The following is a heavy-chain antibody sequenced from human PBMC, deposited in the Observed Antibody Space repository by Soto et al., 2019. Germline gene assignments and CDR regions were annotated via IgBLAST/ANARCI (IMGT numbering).Heavy chain of an antibody. D-gene: IGHD1-7*01. Sequence: QVHLQQRGAGLLKPSETLSLNCVVSGESFSGYYWRWIRQTPGMGLEWFGEVDHRGSTTYNPSLKKRASISIDSSKNLFSLELTSVTAADTALYFCARYEYGNSLYGVDVWGQGTRVTVSS. CDR1: GESFSGYY. CDR3: ARYEYGNSLYGVDV. J-gene: IGHJ6*02. V-gene: IGHV4-34*02. CDR2: VDHRGST.